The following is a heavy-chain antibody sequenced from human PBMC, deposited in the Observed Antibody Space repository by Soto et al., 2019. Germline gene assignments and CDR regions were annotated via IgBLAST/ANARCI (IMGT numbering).Heavy chain of an antibody. V-gene: IGHV3-33*01. CDR3: ARDRTSRGYYSYGMDV. Sequence: QVQLVESGGGVVQPGRSLRLSCVASGFTFSSYGMHWVRQAPDKGLEWVAAIWYDGSNKYYADSVKGRFTISRDNSKNTLYLQMNILRAEDTAVYYCARDRTSRGYYSYGMDVWGQGTTVTVSS. D-gene: IGHD2-2*01. CDR1: GFTFSSYG. J-gene: IGHJ6*02. CDR2: IWYDGSNK.